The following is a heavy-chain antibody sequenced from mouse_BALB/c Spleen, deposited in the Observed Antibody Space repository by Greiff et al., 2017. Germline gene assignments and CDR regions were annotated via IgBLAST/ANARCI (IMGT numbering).Heavy chain of an antibody. V-gene: IGHV1S22*01. Sequence: LQQPGSELVRPGASVKLSCKASGYTFTSYWMHWVKQRPGQGLEWIGNIYPGSGSTYYDEKFKSKATLTVDTTSSTDYMQLSSLTSEDSAVYYSTRSIYYEYGECYYAMDYWGQGTSVTVSS. D-gene: IGHD2-4*01. J-gene: IGHJ4*01. CDR1: GYTFTSYW. CDR3: TRSIYYEYGECYYAMDY. CDR2: IYPGSGST.